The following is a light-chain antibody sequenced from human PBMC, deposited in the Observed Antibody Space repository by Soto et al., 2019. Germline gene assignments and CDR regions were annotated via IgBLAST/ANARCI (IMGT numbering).Light chain of an antibody. Sequence: DIQMTQSPSTLSPSVGDRVTITCRASQNIVNWLAWYQQKPGKAPKILIYGASTLERGVPSRFSGSGSGTEFTLTITNLQPDDFATYYCQQYNTYSATFSQGTRLEIK. CDR3: QQYNTYSAT. CDR1: QNIVNW. CDR2: GAS. J-gene: IGKJ5*01. V-gene: IGKV1-5*01.